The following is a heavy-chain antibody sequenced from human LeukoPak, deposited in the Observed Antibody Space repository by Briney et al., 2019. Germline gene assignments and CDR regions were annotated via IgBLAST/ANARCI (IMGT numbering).Heavy chain of an antibody. Sequence: PGGSLRLSCAASTFTFSDYYMSWIRRAPGKGLEWVSHISSSGSFIYYADSVKGRFTISRDNSKNTLYLQMNSLRAEDTAVYYCAKPGSGSYYTDYWGQGTLVTVSS. D-gene: IGHD3-10*01. CDR1: TFTFSDYY. J-gene: IGHJ4*02. V-gene: IGHV3-11*04. CDR2: ISSSGSFI. CDR3: AKPGSGSYYTDY.